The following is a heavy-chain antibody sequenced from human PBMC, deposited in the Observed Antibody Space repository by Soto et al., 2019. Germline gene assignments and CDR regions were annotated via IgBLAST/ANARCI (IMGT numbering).Heavy chain of an antibody. CDR1: GFTFSSYG. D-gene: IGHD2-2*01. CDR2: IWYDGSNK. CDR3: ARGPDFVVVPAATDY. Sequence: GSLPLSCAASGFTFSSYGMHWVRQAPGKGLEWVAVIWYDGSNKYYADSVKGRFTISGDNSKNTLYLQMNSLRAEDTAVYYWARGPDFVVVPAATDYGGQGTLVTV. V-gene: IGHV3-33*01. J-gene: IGHJ4*02.